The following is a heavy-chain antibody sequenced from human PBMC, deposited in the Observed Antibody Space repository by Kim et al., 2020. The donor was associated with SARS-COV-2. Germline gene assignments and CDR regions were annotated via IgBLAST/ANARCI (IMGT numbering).Heavy chain of an antibody. CDR2: IWYDGSNK. D-gene: IGHD6-13*01. CDR1: GFTFSSYG. J-gene: IGHJ4*02. V-gene: IGHV3-33*01. CDR3: ARGGRSSWYLDY. Sequence: GGSLRLSCAASGFTFSSYGMPWVRQAPGKGLEWVAVIWYDGSNKYYADSVKGRFTVSRDNSKNTLYLQMNSLRAEDTAVYYCARGGRSSWYLDYWGQGTLGPVPS.